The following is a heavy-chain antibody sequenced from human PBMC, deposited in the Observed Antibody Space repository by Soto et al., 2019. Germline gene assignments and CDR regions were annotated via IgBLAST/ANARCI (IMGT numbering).Heavy chain of an antibody. Sequence: SVKVSCKASGYTFTSYDINWVRQATGQGLEWMGWMNPNSGNTGYAQKFQGRVTMTRNTSISTAYMELSSLRSEDTAVYYCARSGRYYDFWSGYHPYNWFDPWGQGTLVTVSS. CDR3: ARSGRYYDFWSGYHPYNWFDP. D-gene: IGHD3-3*01. V-gene: IGHV1-8*01. CDR1: GYTFTSYD. CDR2: MNPNSGNT. J-gene: IGHJ5*02.